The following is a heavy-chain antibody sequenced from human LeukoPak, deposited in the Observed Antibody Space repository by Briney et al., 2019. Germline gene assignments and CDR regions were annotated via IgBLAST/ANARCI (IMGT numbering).Heavy chain of an antibody. CDR1: GGTFSSYA. V-gene: IGHV1-18*01. CDR2: ISAYNGNT. J-gene: IGHJ4*02. CDR3: ARVSGWYHEGDY. D-gene: IGHD6-19*01. Sequence: VASVKVSCKASGGTFSSYAISWVRQAPGQGLEWMGWISAYNGNTNYAQKLQGRVTMTTDTSTSTAYMELRSLRSDDTAVYYCARVSGWYHEGDYWGQGTLVTVSS.